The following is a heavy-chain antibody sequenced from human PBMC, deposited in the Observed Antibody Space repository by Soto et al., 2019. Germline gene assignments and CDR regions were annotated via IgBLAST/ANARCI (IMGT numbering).Heavy chain of an antibody. CDR2: ISDSGRI. CDR3: ARDRIAADATEVAFDF. Sequence: SETLSLTCTVSGGSISTYFWNWLRQPPGKGLEWIAYISDSGRISYNPSLKSRVTISVDASKNQFSLSLSFVTAADTAVYYCARDRIAADATEVAFDFWGQGTMVTVSS. CDR1: GGSISTYF. V-gene: IGHV4-59*01. J-gene: IGHJ3*01. D-gene: IGHD6-13*01.